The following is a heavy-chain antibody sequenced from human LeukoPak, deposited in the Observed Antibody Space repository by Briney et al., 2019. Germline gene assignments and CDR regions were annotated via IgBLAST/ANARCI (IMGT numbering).Heavy chain of an antibody. V-gene: IGHV4-34*01. J-gene: IGHJ6*03. Sequence: KPSETLSLTCAVYGGSFSGYYWNWIRQPPGKGLEWIGEINHSGSTNYNPSLKSRVTISVDTSKNQFSLKLSSVTAADTAVYYCAKTRSYYYYYMDVWGKGTKVTVSS. CDR1: GGSFSGYY. CDR2: INHSGST. CDR3: AKTRSYYYYYMDV.